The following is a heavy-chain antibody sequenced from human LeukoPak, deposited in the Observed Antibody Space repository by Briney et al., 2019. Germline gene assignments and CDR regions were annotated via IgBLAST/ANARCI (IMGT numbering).Heavy chain of an antibody. CDR1: GYTFTGYY. D-gene: IGHD3-9*01. Sequence: ASVKVSCKASGYTFTGYYMHWVRQAPGQGLEWMGWINPNSGGTNYAQKFRGRVTMTRDTSISTAYMELSRLRSDDTAVYYCARDYDILTGYYMNGYWGQGTLVTVSS. CDR3: ARDYDILTGYYMNGY. V-gene: IGHV1-2*02. J-gene: IGHJ4*02. CDR2: INPNSGGT.